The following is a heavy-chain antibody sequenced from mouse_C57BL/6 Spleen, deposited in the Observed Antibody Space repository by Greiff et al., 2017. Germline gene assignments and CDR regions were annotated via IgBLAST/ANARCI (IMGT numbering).Heavy chain of an antibody. D-gene: IGHD4-1*01. Sequence: VQLQESGPELVKPGASVKISCKASGYAFSSSWMNWVKQRPGKGLEWIGRIYPGDGDTNYNGKFKGKATLTADKSSSTAYMQLSSLTSEDSAVYFCARATGTRYFDVWGTGTTVTVSS. J-gene: IGHJ1*03. CDR1: GYAFSSSW. CDR3: ARATGTRYFDV. CDR2: IYPGDGDT. V-gene: IGHV1-82*01.